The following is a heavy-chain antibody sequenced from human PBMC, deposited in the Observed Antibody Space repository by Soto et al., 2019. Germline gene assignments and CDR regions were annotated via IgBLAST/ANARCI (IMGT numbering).Heavy chain of an antibody. V-gene: IGHV1-8*01. CDR1: GYTFTSYD. CDR3: ARTIFGVATYYFDY. D-gene: IGHD3-3*01. CDR2: MSPSSGTT. Sequence: QVQLVQSGAEVKKPGASVKVSCKASGYTFTSYDISWVRQATGQGLEWMGWMSPSSGTTGFVQKFQGRVTVTRDTSISTAYMEVTSLTSEETAVYYCARTIFGVATYYFDYWGQGTLVTVSS. J-gene: IGHJ4*02.